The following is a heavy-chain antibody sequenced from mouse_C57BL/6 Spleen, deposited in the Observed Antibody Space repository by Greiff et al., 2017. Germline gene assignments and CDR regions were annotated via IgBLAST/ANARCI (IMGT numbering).Heavy chain of an antibody. CDR2: IDPETGGT. Sequence: QVHVKQSGAELVRPGASVTLSCKASGYTFTDYEMHWVKQTPVHGLEWIGAIDPETGGTAYNQKFKGKAILTADKSSSTAYMELRSLTSEDSAVYYCTRRVLFTTVVATNFDYWGQGTTLTVSS. D-gene: IGHD1-1*01. CDR3: TRRVLFTTVVATNFDY. J-gene: IGHJ2*01. V-gene: IGHV1-15*01. CDR1: GYTFTDYE.